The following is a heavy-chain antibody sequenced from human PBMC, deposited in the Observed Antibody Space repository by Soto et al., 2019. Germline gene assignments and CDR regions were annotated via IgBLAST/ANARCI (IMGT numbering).Heavy chain of an antibody. CDR2: TYSSGST. CDR1: GFTVSSNA. V-gene: IGHV3-66*01. CDR3: ACYYDFSHMDF. Sequence: PGGSLRLSCAASGFTVSSNAMTWVRQAPGKGLEWVSLTYSSGSTYYADSVKGRFTISRDNSKNTLYLQMNSLRAEDTAVYYCACYYDFSHMDFWGKGTTVPVSS. J-gene: IGHJ6*03. D-gene: IGHD3-3*01.